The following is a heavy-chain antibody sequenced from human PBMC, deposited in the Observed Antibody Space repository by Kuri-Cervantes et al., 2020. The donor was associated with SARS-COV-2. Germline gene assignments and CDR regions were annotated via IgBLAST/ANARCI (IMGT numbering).Heavy chain of an antibody. V-gene: IGHV4-34*01. J-gene: IGHJ6*03. CDR2: INHSGST. CDR3: ARGAPIAAAGYYYYYYMDV. Sequence: SETLSLTCAVYGGSFSGYYWSWIRQPPGKGLEWIGEINHSGSTNYNPSLKSRVTISVDTSKNQFSLKLSSVTAADTAVYYCARGAPIAAAGYYYYYYMDVWGKGTTVTGSS. D-gene: IGHD6-13*01. CDR1: GGSFSGYY.